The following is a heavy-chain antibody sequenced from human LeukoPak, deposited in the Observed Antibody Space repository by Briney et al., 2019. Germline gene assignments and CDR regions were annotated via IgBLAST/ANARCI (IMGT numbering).Heavy chain of an antibody. CDR3: AREAAGGY. J-gene: IGHJ4*02. Sequence: GGSLRLSCAASGFTFSSYSMNWVRQAPGKGLEWVSYISSSSSTIYYADSVGGRFTISRDNAKNSLYLQMNSLRAEDTAVYYCAREAAGGYWGQGTLVTVSS. CDR1: GFTFSSYS. D-gene: IGHD1-14*01. CDR2: ISSSSSTI. V-gene: IGHV3-48*04.